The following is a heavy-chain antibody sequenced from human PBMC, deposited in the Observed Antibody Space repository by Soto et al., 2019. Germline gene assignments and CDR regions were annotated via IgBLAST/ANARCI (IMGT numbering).Heavy chain of an antibody. CDR1: GGSISSSSYY. CDR2: IYYSGST. D-gene: IGHD6-13*01. J-gene: IGHJ6*02. V-gene: IGHV4-39*01. CDR3: ARHTIAAAGKRTYYYYYYGMDV. Sequence: PSETLSLTCTVSGGSISSSSYYWGWIRQPPGKGLEWIGSIYYSGSTYYNPSLKSRVTISVDTSKNQFSLKLSSVIAADTAVYYCARHTIAAAGKRTYYYYYYGMDVWGQGTTVTVSS.